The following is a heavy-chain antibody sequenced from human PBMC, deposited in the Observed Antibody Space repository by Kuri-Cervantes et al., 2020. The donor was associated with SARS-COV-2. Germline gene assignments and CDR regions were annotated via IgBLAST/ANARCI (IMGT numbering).Heavy chain of an antibody. V-gene: IGHV3-64*04. CDR1: GFTFSSYA. D-gene: IGHD6-19*01. J-gene: IGHJ6*02. Sequence: GESLKISCSASGFTFSSYAMHWVRQAPGKGLEYVSAISSNGGSKYYADSVKGRFTISRDNSKNTLYLQMNSLRAEDTAVHYCARSVAGQWLDHGQGDLYYYYYGMDVWGQGTTVTVSS. CDR2: ISSNGGSK. CDR3: ARSVAGQWLDHGQGDLYYYYYGMDV.